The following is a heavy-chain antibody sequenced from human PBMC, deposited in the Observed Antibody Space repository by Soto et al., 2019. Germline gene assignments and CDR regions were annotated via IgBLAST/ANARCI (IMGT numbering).Heavy chain of an antibody. Sequence: SVNVSCKASGGTFSSDAISWVRQAPGQGLEWMGGVIPMFGTANYAQKFQGRVTITADESTSTAYMELSSLRSEDTAVYYCARDPAAAGKAPRTHYYYYGMDVWGQGTTVTVSS. V-gene: IGHV1-69*13. CDR3: ARDPAAAGKAPRTHYYYYGMDV. CDR2: VIPMFGTA. D-gene: IGHD6-13*01. J-gene: IGHJ6*02. CDR1: GGTFSSDA.